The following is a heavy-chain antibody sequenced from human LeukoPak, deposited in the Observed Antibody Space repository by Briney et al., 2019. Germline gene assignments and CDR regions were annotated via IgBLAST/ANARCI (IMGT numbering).Heavy chain of an antibody. CDR2: ISGSGSTI. J-gene: IGHJ3*02. D-gene: IGHD3-22*01. Sequence: GGSLRLSCAASGFTFSDFYMSWLRQAPGRGLEWVSYISGSGSTIYYADSVKGRFTISRDNDKNSLYLQMNSLRAEDTAGYYCSGDSMIVADVHNQDAFDIWVQGTMVTVSS. CDR3: SGDSMIVADVHNQDAFDI. V-gene: IGHV3-11*01. CDR1: GFTFSDFY.